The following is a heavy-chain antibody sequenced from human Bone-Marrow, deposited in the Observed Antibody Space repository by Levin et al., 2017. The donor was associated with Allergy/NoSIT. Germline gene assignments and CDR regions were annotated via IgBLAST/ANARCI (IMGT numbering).Heavy chain of an antibody. CDR2: INGDGSGP. Sequence: GGSLRLSCAASGFTFSHYWMHWVRQGPEKGLLWVARINGDGSGPDYAESVKGRVTISRDNARNTMFLQLNSLRVEDTPVYYGVKGGWGNRRGEHFETWGQGVLVTVSS. D-gene: IGHD3-10*01. CDR1: GFTFSHYW. J-gene: IGHJ5*02. V-gene: IGHV3-74*01. CDR3: VKGGWGNRRGEHFET.